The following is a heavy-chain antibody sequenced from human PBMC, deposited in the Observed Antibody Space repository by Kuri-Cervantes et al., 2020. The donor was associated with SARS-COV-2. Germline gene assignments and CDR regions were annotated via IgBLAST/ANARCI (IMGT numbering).Heavy chain of an antibody. CDR1: GGSISSYY. J-gene: IGHJ5*01. Sequence: GSLRLSCTASGGSISSYYWSWIRQPPGKGLEWVGYIYYSWSTNYNPSLKSRVAISVDTTKNQFSLKLSSVTAADTAVYYCARDRYSGSYLRRWFDYWGQGTLVTVSS. V-gene: IGHV4-59*01. CDR3: ARDRYSGSYLRRWFDY. CDR2: IYYSWST. D-gene: IGHD1-26*01.